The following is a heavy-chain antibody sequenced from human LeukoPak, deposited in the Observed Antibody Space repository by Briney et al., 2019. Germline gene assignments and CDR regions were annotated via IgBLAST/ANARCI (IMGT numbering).Heavy chain of an antibody. V-gene: IGHV6-1*01. D-gene: IGHD2-15*01. CDR2: TYYRSKWYN. CDR1: GDFVSTSSAA. CDR3: ARYWSYFDV. J-gene: IGHJ4*02. Sequence: SQTLSLTCAISGDFVSTSSAAWNWIRQSPSSGLEWLGRTYYRSKWYNDFALSVKRRIIIKPDTSKNQFSLQLNSVTPEDTAVYYCARYWSYFDVWGQGILVTVSS.